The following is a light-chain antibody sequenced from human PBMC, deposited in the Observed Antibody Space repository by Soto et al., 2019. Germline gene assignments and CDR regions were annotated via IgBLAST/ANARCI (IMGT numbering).Light chain of an antibody. CDR2: LNSDGSH. J-gene: IGLJ3*02. Sequence: QPVLTQPPSASASLGASVKLTCTLSSGHNSYAIAWHQQQPEKGPRYLMKLNSDGSHSKGDGIPDRFSGSSSGAERYLTISSLQSEYEADYYCQTWSTDIRVFGGGTKLTVL. CDR3: QTWSTDIRV. CDR1: SGHNSYA. V-gene: IGLV4-69*01.